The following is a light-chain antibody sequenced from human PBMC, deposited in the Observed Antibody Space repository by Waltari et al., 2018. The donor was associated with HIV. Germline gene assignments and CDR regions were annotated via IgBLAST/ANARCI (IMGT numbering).Light chain of an antibody. CDR2: AVS. Sequence: SALTQPASVSGSPGQSITISCTGTSSDVGGSNSVSWYQLHPGKAPKLMIYAVSNRPSGVSNRFSGSKSDNTASLTISGLQAEDEADYYCSSYTSTSTVYVFGTGTEVTVL. J-gene: IGLJ1*01. V-gene: IGLV2-14*03. CDR1: SSDVGGSNS. CDR3: SSYTSTSTVYV.